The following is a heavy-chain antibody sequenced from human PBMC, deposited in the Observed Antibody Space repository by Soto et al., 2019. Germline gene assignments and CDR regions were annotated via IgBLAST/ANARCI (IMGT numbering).Heavy chain of an antibody. D-gene: IGHD3-10*01. CDR2: IAETGSST. J-gene: IGHJ4*02. CDR1: LLNFNGYT. CDR3: AKPVYGSGSPEY. Sequence: VGSLRLSCTTSLLNFNGYTMSWVRQAPGQGLEFVSGIAETGSSTYYADSVKGRFTISRDNSENTLYLQMNNLRAEDTAIYYCAKPVYGSGSPEYWGQGTLVTVSS. V-gene: IGHV3-23*01.